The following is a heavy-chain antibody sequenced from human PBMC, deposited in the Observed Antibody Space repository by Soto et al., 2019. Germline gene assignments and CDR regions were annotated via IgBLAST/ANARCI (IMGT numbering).Heavy chain of an antibody. Sequence: GESLKISCAASGFTFSNAWMSWVRQAPGKGLEWVGRIKSKTDGGTTDYATPVKGRFTISRDDSKNTLYLQMNSLKTEDTAVYYCTTQSWDWVTYYFDYWGQGTLVTVSS. J-gene: IGHJ4*02. V-gene: IGHV3-15*01. CDR2: IKSKTDGGTT. CDR1: GFTFSNAW. D-gene: IGHD3-9*01. CDR3: TTQSWDWVTYYFDY.